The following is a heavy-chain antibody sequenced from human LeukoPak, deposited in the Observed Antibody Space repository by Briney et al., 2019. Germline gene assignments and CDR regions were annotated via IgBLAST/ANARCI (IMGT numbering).Heavy chain of an antibody. CDR3: ARGAVLLWFGGHAFDI. CDR2: MNPNSGNT. J-gene: IGHJ3*02. CDR1: GYTFTSYD. D-gene: IGHD3-10*01. Sequence: ASVKVSCKASGYTFTSYDINWVRQATGQGLEWMGWMNPNSGNTGYAQKFQGRVTMTRNTSISTAYMELSSLRSEDTAVYYCARGAVLLWFGGHAFDIWGQGTMVTVSS. V-gene: IGHV1-8*01.